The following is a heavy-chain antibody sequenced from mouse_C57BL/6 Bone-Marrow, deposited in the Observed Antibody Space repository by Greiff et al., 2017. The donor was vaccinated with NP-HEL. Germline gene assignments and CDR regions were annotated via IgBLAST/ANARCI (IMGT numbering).Heavy chain of an antibody. D-gene: IGHD1-1*01. V-gene: IGHV1-55*01. Sequence: QVQLQQPGAELVKPGASVKMSCKASGYTFTSYWITWVKQRPGQGLEWIGDIYPGSGSTNYTEKFKSKASLSVDTLSSTAYMQLSSLTSENSAIYYCARGRFITTVALGYWGQGTTLPVSS. CDR3: ARGRFITTVALGY. CDR1: GYTFTSYW. J-gene: IGHJ2*01. CDR2: IYPGSGST.